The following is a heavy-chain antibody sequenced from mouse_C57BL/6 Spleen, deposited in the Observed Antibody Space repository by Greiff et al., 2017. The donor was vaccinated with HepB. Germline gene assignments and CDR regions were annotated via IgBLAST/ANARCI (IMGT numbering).Heavy chain of an antibody. CDR2: IFPGSGST. J-gene: IGHJ1*03. Sequence: VQLQQSGPELVKPGASVKISCKASGYTFTDYYINWVKQRPGQGLEWIGWIFPGSGSTYYNEKFKGKATLTVDKSSSTAYMLLSSLTSEDSAVYFCARDPEGSSPYWYFDVWGTGTTVTVSS. V-gene: IGHV1-75*01. D-gene: IGHD1-1*01. CDR3: ARDPEGSSPYWYFDV. CDR1: GYTFTDYY.